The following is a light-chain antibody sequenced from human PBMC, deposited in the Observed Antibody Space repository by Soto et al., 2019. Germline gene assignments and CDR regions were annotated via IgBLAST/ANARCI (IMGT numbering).Light chain of an antibody. CDR3: QHYGSSPQT. Sequence: EIVLTQSPRTLSLSPGDRATLSCRASQSISSTYLAWYQQKPGQAPRLLIYGASSRATGIPDRFSGSGSGTDFTLTISRLEPEDSAVYYCQHYGSSPQTFGQGTKVDIK. CDR1: QSISSTY. J-gene: IGKJ1*01. CDR2: GAS. V-gene: IGKV3-20*01.